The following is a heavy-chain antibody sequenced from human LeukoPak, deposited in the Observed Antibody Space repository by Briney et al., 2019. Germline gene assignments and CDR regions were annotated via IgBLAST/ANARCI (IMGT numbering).Heavy chain of an antibody. J-gene: IGHJ3*02. CDR1: GNTLSSYD. Sequence: GASMKVSCEASGNTLSSYDINWVRQATGQGLEWMGWMNPNSGNTGYAQKFQGRVTMTRNTSISTAYLELSSLRSEDTAVYYCASPVASDAFDIWGQGTMVTVSS. V-gene: IGHV1-8*01. D-gene: IGHD6-19*01. CDR3: ASPVASDAFDI. CDR2: MNPNSGNT.